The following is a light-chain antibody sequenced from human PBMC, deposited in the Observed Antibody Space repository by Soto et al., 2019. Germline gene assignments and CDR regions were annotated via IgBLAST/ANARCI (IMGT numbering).Light chain of an antibody. CDR1: QSVSSSY. CDR3: QHYGSSQFT. J-gene: IGKJ3*01. V-gene: IGKV3-20*01. Sequence: EIVLTQSPGTLSLSPGERATLSCRASQSVSSSYLAWYQQKPGQAPRLLIYAASSRATGIPDRFSGSGSGTDFTLIISRLEPEDLAVYYCQHYGSSQFTFGPGTKVDIK. CDR2: AAS.